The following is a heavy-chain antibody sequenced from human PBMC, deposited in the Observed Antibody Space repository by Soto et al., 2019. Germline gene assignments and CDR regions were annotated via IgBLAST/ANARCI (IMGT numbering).Heavy chain of an antibody. Sequence: QVQLQESGPGLVKPSGTLSLTCAVSGGSISSSNWWSWVRQPPGKGLEWIGEIYHSGSTNYNPSPKSRVTIXXDXSXPQFSLKLSSVPAADTAVYYCAYSYDRSDYYRHFDFWGQGTLVTVSS. CDR3: AYSYDRSDYYRHFDF. D-gene: IGHD3-22*01. J-gene: IGHJ4*01. CDR1: GGSISSSNW. CDR2: IYHSGST. V-gene: IGHV4-4*02.